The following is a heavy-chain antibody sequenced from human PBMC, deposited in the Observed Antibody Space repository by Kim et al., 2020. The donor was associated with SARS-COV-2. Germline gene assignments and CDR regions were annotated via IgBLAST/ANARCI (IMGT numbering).Heavy chain of an antibody. V-gene: IGHV4-34*01. Sequence: SETLSLTCAVYGGSFSGYYWSWIRQPPGKGLEWIGEINHSGRTNFNPSLEGRLTISVDKSKNHFSLKLSSVTAADTAVYYCARGDCTGSSCYGSYNWFDPWGQGNLVTVSS. CDR2: INHSGRT. CDR3: ARGDCTGSSCYGSYNWFDP. CDR1: GGSFSGYY. D-gene: IGHD2-2*01. J-gene: IGHJ5*02.